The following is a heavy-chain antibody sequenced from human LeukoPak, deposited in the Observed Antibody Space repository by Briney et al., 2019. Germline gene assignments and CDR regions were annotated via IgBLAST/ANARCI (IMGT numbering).Heavy chain of an antibody. CDR2: INHSGST. Sequence: PSETLSLTCAVYGGSFSGYYWSWIRQPPGKGLEWIGEINHSGSTNYNPSLKSRVTISVDTSKNQFSLNLNSVTAADTAVCYCARGYYYDGSGYFDYWGQGTLVTVSS. CDR3: ARGYYYDGSGYFDY. J-gene: IGHJ4*02. CDR1: GGSFSGYY. V-gene: IGHV4-34*01. D-gene: IGHD3-22*01.